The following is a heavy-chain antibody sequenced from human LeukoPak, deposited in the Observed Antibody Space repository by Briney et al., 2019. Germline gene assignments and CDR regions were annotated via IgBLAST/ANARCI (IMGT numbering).Heavy chain of an antibody. Sequence: GGSLRLSCAASGFTFSSSWMTRVRQAPGKGLEWVANIKQDGSEKYYVDSVKGRFTISRDNAKNSLYLQMNSLRADDTAVYYCARDLYNSASRWGQGTLVTVSS. CDR3: ARDLYNSASR. CDR1: GFTFSSSW. J-gene: IGHJ4*02. V-gene: IGHV3-7*03. D-gene: IGHD6-25*01. CDR2: IKQDGSEK.